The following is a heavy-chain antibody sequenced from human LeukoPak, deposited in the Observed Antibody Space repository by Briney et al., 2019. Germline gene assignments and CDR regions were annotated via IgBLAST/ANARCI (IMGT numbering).Heavy chain of an antibody. Sequence: SETLSLTCTVSGYSISSGYYWGWIRQPPGKGLEWIGSIYHSGRTYYNPSLKSRVTISVDTSKNQFSLKLSSVTAADTAVYYCARQPVVAATPFYYMDVWGKGAPVTISS. V-gene: IGHV4-38-2*02. J-gene: IGHJ6*03. D-gene: IGHD2-15*01. CDR3: ARQPVVAATPFYYMDV. CDR1: GYSISSGYY. CDR2: IYHSGRT.